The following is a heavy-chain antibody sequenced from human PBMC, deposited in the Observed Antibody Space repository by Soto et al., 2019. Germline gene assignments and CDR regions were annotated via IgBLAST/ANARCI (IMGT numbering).Heavy chain of an antibody. V-gene: IGHV1-69*19. Sequence: QVQLVQSGPEVRKSGSLVRVSCKATGGTVSSHAVSWVRLAPGRGLEWIGGIMPMFGTPTYAQQFQGGVTSSADECTRSVLLVMSSLRSEDTADYYTARSRIMAAFIGYGGNYHGFDIWGQGTMVTVSS. CDR3: ARSRIMAAFIGYGGNYHGFDI. D-gene: IGHD4-4*01. CDR2: IMPMFGTP. J-gene: IGHJ3*02. CDR1: GGTVSSHA.